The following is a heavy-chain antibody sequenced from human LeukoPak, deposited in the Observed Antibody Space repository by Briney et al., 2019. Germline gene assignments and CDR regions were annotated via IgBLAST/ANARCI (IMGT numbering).Heavy chain of an antibody. D-gene: IGHD5-18*01. CDR3: ARGQPGGSAMDIYYYYYMDV. CDR2: INPKSGNT. J-gene: IGHJ6*03. V-gene: IGHV1-8*02. Sequence: ASVTVSCKASGYTFTIYDINWVRQAPGQGLEWMGWINPKSGNTGYAQKFQGRVTMTRNTSISTAYMELSSLRSEDTAVYYCARGQPGGSAMDIYYYYYMDVWGKGTTVTISS. CDR1: GYTFTIYD.